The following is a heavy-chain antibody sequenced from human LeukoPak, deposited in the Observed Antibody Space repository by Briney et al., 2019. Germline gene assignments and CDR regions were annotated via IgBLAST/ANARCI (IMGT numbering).Heavy chain of an antibody. CDR2: IYYGGSS. V-gene: IGHV4-39*07. CDR3: VRDAGHQLSRRNYYAMDV. D-gene: IGHD2-2*01. CDR1: GGSISSCSYY. J-gene: IGHJ6*02. Sequence: AETLSLTCTVSGGSISSCSYYWGWVRQPPGKGLVWIVSIYYGGSSCYSSSLKSRVTISVDISKNQYSLKVNPVTAADTAVYYCVRDAGHQLSRRNYYAMDVWGQGTTVTVSS.